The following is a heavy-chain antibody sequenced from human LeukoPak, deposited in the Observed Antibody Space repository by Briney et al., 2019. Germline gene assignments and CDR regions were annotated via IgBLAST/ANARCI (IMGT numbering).Heavy chain of an antibody. CDR2: LWYDGSNK. CDR3: ARDCSGGSCYLDY. Sequence: PEGSLRLSCAASGFTFSSYGMHWVRQAPGKGLEWVAVLWYDGSNKYYADSVKGRFTISRDNSKNTLYLQMNSLRAEDTAVYYCARDCSGGSCYLDYWGQGTLVTVSS. CDR1: GFTFSSYG. J-gene: IGHJ4*02. V-gene: IGHV3-33*01. D-gene: IGHD2-15*01.